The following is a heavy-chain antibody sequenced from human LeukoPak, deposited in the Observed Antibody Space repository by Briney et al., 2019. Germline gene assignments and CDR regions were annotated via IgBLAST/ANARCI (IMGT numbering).Heavy chain of an antibody. V-gene: IGHV3-7*01. Sequence: GGSLRLSCAASGFTFRSYWMTWVRQAPGKGLEWVANIKSDGSEIYSADSVEGRFTISRDNAKNSLYLQMNSLRAEDTAVYYCARIYDSSGYYHLDYWGQGTLVTVSS. D-gene: IGHD3-22*01. J-gene: IGHJ4*02. CDR1: GFTFRSYW. CDR2: IKSDGSEI. CDR3: ARIYDSSGYYHLDY.